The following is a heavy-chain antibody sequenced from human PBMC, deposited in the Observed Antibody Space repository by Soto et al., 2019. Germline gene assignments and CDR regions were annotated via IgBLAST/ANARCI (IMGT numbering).Heavy chain of an antibody. V-gene: IGHV1-3*01. J-gene: IGHJ5*02. Sequence: ASVKVSCKASGYTFTSYAMHWVRQAPGQRLEWMGWINAGNGNTKYSQKFQGRVTITRDTSASTAYMELSSLRSEDTAVYYCARDLPSITMIVVVPPWGQGTLVTVSS. CDR2: INAGNGNT. CDR3: ARDLPSITMIVVVPP. CDR1: GYTFTSYA. D-gene: IGHD3-22*01.